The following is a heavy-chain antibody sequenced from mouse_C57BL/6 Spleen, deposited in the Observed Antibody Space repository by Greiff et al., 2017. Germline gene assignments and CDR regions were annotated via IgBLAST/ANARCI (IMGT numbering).Heavy chain of an antibody. CDR3: ARSGTTGFAY. CDR1: FYTFTFYF. Sequence: VQLQQSAAALLPPLASLPPCLPSPFYTFTFYFLYFLKQSPGHFLELIGEILPGSGSTNYKEKFKVKATFTADTSSHTAYMQLSSLTTEDSAIYYCARSGTTGFAYWGQGTLVTVSA. CDR2: ILPGSGST. V-gene: IGHV1-9*01. D-gene: IGHD1-1*01. J-gene: IGHJ3*01.